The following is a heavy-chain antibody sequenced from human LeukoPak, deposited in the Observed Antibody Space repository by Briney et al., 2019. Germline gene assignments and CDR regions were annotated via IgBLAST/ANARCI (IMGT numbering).Heavy chain of an antibody. Sequence: ASVKVSCKASGYTFTSYGISWVRQAPGQGLEWMGWISAYNGNTNYAQKLQGRVTMTTDTSTSTAYMELRSLRSDDTAVYYCARDRPYSSSWYTFFDIWGQGTMVTDSS. CDR3: ARDRPYSSSWYTFFDI. CDR2: ISAYNGNT. J-gene: IGHJ3*02. V-gene: IGHV1-18*01. CDR1: GYTFTSYG. D-gene: IGHD6-13*01.